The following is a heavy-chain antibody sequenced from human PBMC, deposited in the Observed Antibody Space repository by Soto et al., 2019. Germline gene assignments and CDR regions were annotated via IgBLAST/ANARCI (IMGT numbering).Heavy chain of an antibody. D-gene: IGHD2-2*01. Sequence: ESGGGVVQPGRSLRLSCAASGFTFSSYGMHWVRQAPGKGLEWVAVIWYDGSNKYYADSVKGRFTISRDNSKNTLYLQMNSLRAEDTTVYYCARGRLYCSSTSCYRNFDYWGQGTLVTVSS. J-gene: IGHJ4*02. CDR2: IWYDGSNK. V-gene: IGHV3-33*01. CDR1: GFTFSSYG. CDR3: ARGRLYCSSTSCYRNFDY.